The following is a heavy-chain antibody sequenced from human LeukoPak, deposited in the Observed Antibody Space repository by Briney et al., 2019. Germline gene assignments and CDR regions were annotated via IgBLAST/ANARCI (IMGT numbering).Heavy chain of an antibody. D-gene: IGHD3-10*01. CDR3: ARGPPGAAIEI. CDR2: IYHSGST. CDR1: GGAISTGNYY. V-gene: IGHV4-31*03. J-gene: IGHJ3*02. Sequence: SQTLSLTCTVSGGAISTGNYYWSWIRQHPVQGLEWIGYIYHSGSTVYNPSLKSRVTVSLDTSNNQFSLNLNSVTAVDSAVYYCARGPPGAAIEIWGQGTVVTVSS.